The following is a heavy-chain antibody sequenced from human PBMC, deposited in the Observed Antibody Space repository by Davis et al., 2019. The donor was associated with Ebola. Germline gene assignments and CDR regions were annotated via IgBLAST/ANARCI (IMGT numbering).Heavy chain of an antibody. V-gene: IGHV3-7*01. CDR3: ARGISGGTVTLGD. CDR1: GFTFSNYW. CDR2: IKQDGSEK. J-gene: IGHJ1*01. Sequence: GESLKTSCAASGFTFSNYWISWVRQAPGKGLEWVANIKQDGSEKYYVDSVKGRFTISRDDSKNMVFLQMDSLRVEDTAVYHCARGISGGTVTLGDWGQGTLVTVSS. D-gene: IGHD3-16*01.